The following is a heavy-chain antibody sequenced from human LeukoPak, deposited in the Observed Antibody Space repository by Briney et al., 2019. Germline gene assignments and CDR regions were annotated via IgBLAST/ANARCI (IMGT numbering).Heavy chain of an antibody. CDR1: GLAVSSYP. V-gene: IGHV3-23*01. Sequence: PGGSLRLSCVGSGLAVSSYPMSWVRQAPGKGLEWVSSISGGGANTYYADSVKGRFSISRDSWNNTLHLQMNSLSAADTAVYYCAKMQGYFDYWVQGTLVTVSS. J-gene: IGHJ4*02. CDR3: AKMQGYFDY. CDR2: ISGGGANT.